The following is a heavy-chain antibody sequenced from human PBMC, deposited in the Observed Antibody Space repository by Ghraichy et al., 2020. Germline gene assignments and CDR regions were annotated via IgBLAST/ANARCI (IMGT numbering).Heavy chain of an antibody. J-gene: IGHJ4*02. V-gene: IGHV3-20*01. CDR3: ARVQRGSSWYYFDY. Sequence: GESLNISCAASGFTFDDYGMSWVRQAPGKGLEWVSGINWNGGSTGYADSVKGRFTISRDNAKNSLYLQMNSLRAEDTALYHCARVQRGSSWYYFDYWGQGTLVTVSS. D-gene: IGHD6-13*01. CDR1: GFTFDDYG. CDR2: INWNGGST.